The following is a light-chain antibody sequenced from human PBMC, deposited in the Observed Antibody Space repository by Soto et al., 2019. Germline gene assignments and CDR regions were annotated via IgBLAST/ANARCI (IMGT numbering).Light chain of an antibody. CDR3: QQYGGSPQT. CDR2: GVF. J-gene: IGKJ1*01. Sequence: EIVLTQSPDTLSLSPGERATLSCRASQSVASNQLAWYQHKSGQAPRLLIHGVFTRAHGIPDRFSGSGSGTDFTLTISRLEPEDFALYYCQQYGGSPQTFGQGTKVEIK. CDR1: QSVASNQ. V-gene: IGKV3-20*01.